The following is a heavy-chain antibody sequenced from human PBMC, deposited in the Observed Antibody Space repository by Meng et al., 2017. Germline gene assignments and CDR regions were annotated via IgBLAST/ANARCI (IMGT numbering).Heavy chain of an antibody. V-gene: IGHV3-30*01. CDR2: ISYDGSNK. CDR3: ASMGY. CDR1: AFTVRSNY. D-gene: IGHD3-10*01. Sequence: VLLVESGGGLLQPGGSLRLSCAASAFTVRSNYMSWARQAPGKGLEWVAVISYDGSNKYYADSVKGRFTISRDNSKNTLYLQMNSLRAEDTAVYYCASMGYWGQGTLVTVSS. J-gene: IGHJ4*02.